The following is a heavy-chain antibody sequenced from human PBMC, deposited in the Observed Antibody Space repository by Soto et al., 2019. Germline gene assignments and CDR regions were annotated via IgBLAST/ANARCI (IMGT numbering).Heavy chain of an antibody. Sequence: EVQLVESGGGLAQPGGSLRLSCEGSGFTFSSYEMNWVRQAPGKGLEWLSTISRSGDSIYYADSVKGRFTVSRDNAKKLVYLQMKSLRVEDTGVYYCTRRYCYNNGCLIDYWGQGTLVTVSS. CDR1: GFTFSSYE. V-gene: IGHV3-48*03. J-gene: IGHJ4*02. CDR2: ISRSGDSI. CDR3: TRRYCYNNGCLIDY. D-gene: IGHD3-16*02.